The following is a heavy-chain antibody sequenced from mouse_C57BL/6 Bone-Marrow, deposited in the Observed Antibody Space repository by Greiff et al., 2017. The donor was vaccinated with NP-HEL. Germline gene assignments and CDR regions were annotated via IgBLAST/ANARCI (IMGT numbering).Heavy chain of an antibody. CDR2: IYPGSGNT. V-gene: IGHV1-76*01. Sequence: QVQLQQSGAELVRPGASVKLSCKASGYTFTDYYINWVKQRPGQGLEWIARIYPGSGNTYYNEKFKGKATLTAEKSSSTAYMQLSSLTSEDSAVYFCARGGYDYDAVWFAYWGQGTLVTVSA. D-gene: IGHD2-4*01. CDR3: ARGGYDYDAVWFAY. CDR1: GYTFTDYY. J-gene: IGHJ3*01.